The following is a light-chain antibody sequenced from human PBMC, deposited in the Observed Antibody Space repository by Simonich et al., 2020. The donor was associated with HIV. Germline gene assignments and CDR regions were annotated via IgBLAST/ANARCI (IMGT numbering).Light chain of an antibody. CDR3: QQYGSSIT. J-gene: IGKJ5*01. CDR2: GAS. CDR1: QSVSSSY. V-gene: IGKV3-20*01. Sequence: EIVLTQSPGTLSLSPGDRATVSCRASQSVSSSYLTWYQQKPGQAPRLLIYGASSRATGIPDRFRGRGSGTDFTLTISRLEPEDFAVYYCQQYGSSITFGQGTRLDIK.